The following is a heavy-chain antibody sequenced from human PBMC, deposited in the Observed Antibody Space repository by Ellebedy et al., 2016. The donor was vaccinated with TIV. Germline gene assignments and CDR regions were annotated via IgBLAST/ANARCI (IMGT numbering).Heavy chain of an antibody. CDR3: ARQGQQWLFFDY. D-gene: IGHD6-19*01. CDR1: GYTFKNYG. J-gene: IGHJ4*02. V-gene: IGHV1-18*01. Sequence: ASVKVSXKASGYTFKNYGITWVRQAPGQGLEWMGWIKPENGNTNYAQNVRGRVTMTTDTSTSTAYMELSSLRSDDTAVYYCARQGQQWLFFDYWGQGTLVIVSS. CDR2: IKPENGNT.